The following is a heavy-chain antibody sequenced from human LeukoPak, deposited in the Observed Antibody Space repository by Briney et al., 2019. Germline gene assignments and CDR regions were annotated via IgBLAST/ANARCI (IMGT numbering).Heavy chain of an antibody. D-gene: IGHD6-19*01. V-gene: IGHV5-51*01. Sequence: GVSLKISCKGSGYNFTSYWIGWVRLMPGKGLEWMGFIYPRDSDTRYSPSFQGQVTMSADKSKSTAYLQWSSLTASDSAIYYCARPEGYSSGWLKTWGQGTLVTVSS. CDR3: ARPEGYSSGWLKT. CDR2: IYPRDSDT. J-gene: IGHJ4*02. CDR1: GYNFTSYW.